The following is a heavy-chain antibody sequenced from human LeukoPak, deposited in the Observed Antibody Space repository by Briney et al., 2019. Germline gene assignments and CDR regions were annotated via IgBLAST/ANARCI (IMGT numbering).Heavy chain of an antibody. V-gene: IGHV3-48*04. CDR1: GFTFSSHT. Sequence: QPGGSLRLSCAASGFTFSSHTLNWVRQAPGKGLEWVSSISTDSRTIYYTDSVKGRFTISRDNAKNSLYLQMNSLRAEDTAVFYCARKPITGSHSGPFDIWGQGTMVTVSS. D-gene: IGHD1-26*01. CDR2: ISTDSRTI. J-gene: IGHJ3*02. CDR3: ARKPITGSHSGPFDI.